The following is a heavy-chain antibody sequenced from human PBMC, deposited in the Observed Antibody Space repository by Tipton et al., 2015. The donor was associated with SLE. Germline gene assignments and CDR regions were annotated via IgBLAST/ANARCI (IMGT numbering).Heavy chain of an antibody. CDR3: ARRLPVAGQYWYFDL. CDR1: GGSISSSSHY. Sequence: TLSLTCTVSGGSISSSSHYWSWIRQPPGKGLEWIGYIYYTGGTNYNLSLKSRVTISVDTSKNQFSLKLNSVTAADTAVYYCARRLPVAGQYWYFDLWGRGTLVTVSS. V-gene: IGHV4-61*01. CDR2: IYYTGGT. D-gene: IGHD6-19*01. J-gene: IGHJ2*01.